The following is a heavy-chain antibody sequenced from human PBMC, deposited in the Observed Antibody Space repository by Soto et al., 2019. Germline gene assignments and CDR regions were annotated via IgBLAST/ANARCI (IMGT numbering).Heavy chain of an antibody. Sequence: GGSLRLSCAASGFTFSSYSMNWVRQAPGKGLEWVSYISSSSSTIYYADSVKGRFTISRDNAKNSLYLQMNSLRDEDTAVYYCARDQVLRFLEWSPGHYYYYGMDVWGQGTTVTVSS. J-gene: IGHJ6*02. D-gene: IGHD3-3*01. CDR3: ARDQVLRFLEWSPGHYYYYGMDV. CDR1: GFTFSSYS. V-gene: IGHV3-48*02. CDR2: ISSSSSTI.